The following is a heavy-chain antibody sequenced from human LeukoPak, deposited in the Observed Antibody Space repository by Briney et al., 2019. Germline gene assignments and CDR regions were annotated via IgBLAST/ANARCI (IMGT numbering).Heavy chain of an antibody. D-gene: IGHD2-15*01. J-gene: IGHJ6*03. Sequence: SETLSLTCTVSGGSVSSSSYYWGWIRQPPGKGLEWIGSIYYSGSTYSNPSLQSRVTISVDTSKNQFSLKLNSVTAADTAVYYCASFYCSGGSCYQYYSYYYMDVWGKGTTVTISS. V-gene: IGHV4-39*01. CDR1: GGSVSSSSYY. CDR3: ASFYCSGGSCYQYYSYYYMDV. CDR2: IYYSGST.